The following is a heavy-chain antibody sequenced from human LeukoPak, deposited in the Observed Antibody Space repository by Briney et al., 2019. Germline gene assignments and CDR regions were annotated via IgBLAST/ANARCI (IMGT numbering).Heavy chain of an antibody. Sequence: SETLSLTRPVSAGSVSRTSPVWGWIRQPPGKGLECIGNIYYSGGTSYNPSLKSRVTISVDTSKNQFSVKLSSVTAADTPDYYCARDYYGSGIQPYWGQGTLVTVSS. D-gene: IGHD3-10*01. CDR2: IYYSGGT. V-gene: IGHV4-39*01. CDR3: ARDYYGSGIQPY. CDR1: AGSVSRTSPV. J-gene: IGHJ4*02.